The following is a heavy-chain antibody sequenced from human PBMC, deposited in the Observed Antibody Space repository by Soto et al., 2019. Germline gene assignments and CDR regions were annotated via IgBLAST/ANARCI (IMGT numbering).Heavy chain of an antibody. CDR1: GGSISSGGYY. CDR3: ARRKLAVAGHFDY. Sequence: PSETLSLTCTVSGGSISSGGYYWSWIRQHPGKGLEWIGYIYYSGSTYYNPSLKSRVTISVDTSKNQFSLKLSSVTAADTAVYYCARRKLAVAGHFDYWGQGTLVTVSS. V-gene: IGHV4-31*03. D-gene: IGHD6-19*01. J-gene: IGHJ4*02. CDR2: IYYSGST.